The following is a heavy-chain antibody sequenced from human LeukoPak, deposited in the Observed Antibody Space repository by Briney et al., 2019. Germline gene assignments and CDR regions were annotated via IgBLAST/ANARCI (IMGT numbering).Heavy chain of an antibody. J-gene: IGHJ3*02. CDR3: ARGGGGSYSDAFDI. D-gene: IGHD2-15*01. CDR2: ISGTSTAI. V-gene: IGHV3-48*02. CDR1: GFTFSSSN. Sequence: KPGGSLRLSCAASGFTFSSSNMHWVRQAPGRGLEGVSFISGTSTAIKYADSVKGRFTISRDIGRKSLYLQMNSLNDEDTAVYYCARGGGGSYSDAFDIWGQGTVVTVSS.